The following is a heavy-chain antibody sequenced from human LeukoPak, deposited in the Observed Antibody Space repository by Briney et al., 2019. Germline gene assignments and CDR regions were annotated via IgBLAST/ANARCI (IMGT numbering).Heavy chain of an antibody. V-gene: IGHV3-7*01. CDR2: IKQDGSEK. J-gene: IGHJ5*02. D-gene: IGHD1-26*01. CDR3: ARYHPTTQWELLDWFDP. Sequence: PGGSLRLSCAASGFTFSSYWMSWVRQAPGKGLEWVANIKQDGSEKYYVDSVKGRFTISRDNAKNSLYLQMNSLRAEDTAVYYCARYHPTTQWELLDWFDPWGQGTLVTVSS. CDR1: GFTFSSYW.